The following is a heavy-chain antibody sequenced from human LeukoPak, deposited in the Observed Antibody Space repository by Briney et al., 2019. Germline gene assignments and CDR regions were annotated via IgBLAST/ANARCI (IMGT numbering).Heavy chain of an antibody. CDR1: GYTFTGYY. Sequence: ASVKVSCKASGYTFTGYYMHWVRQAPGQGLEWMGWINPNSGGTNYAQKFQGRVTMTRDTSISTAYMELSRLRSDDTAVYYCARGARGDIAAAGANHYYYYYMDVWGKGTTVTISS. D-gene: IGHD6-13*01. CDR3: ARGARGDIAAAGANHYYYYYMDV. CDR2: INPNSGGT. V-gene: IGHV1-2*02. J-gene: IGHJ6*03.